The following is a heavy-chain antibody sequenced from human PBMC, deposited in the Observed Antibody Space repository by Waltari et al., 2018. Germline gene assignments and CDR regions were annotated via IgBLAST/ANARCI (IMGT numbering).Heavy chain of an antibody. V-gene: IGHV3-21*01. CDR3: ARDLGGLAARGWFDP. CDR2: IISSSSYI. CDR1: GFTFSSYS. J-gene: IGHJ5*02. Sequence: EVQLVESGGGLVKPGGSLRLSCAASGFTFSSYSMNWVRQAPGKGLEWVSSIISSSSYIYYADSVKGRFTISRDNAKNSLYLQMNSLRAEDTAVYYCARDLGGLAARGWFDPWGQGTLVTVSS. D-gene: IGHD3-16*01.